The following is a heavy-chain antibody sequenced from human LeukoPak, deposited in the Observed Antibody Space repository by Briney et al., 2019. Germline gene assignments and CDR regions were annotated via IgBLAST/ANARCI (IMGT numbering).Heavy chain of an antibody. D-gene: IGHD5-24*01. V-gene: IGHV1-46*01. CDR2: INTTGGST. Sequence: GASVKVSCKASGYTFPSYFMHWVRQAPGQGLEWMGIINTTGGSTTYAQKFQGRVTMTRDTSTSTVYMELSSLRSDDTAVYYCARDRLATISDYYYYGMDVWGQGTTVTVSS. CDR1: GYTFPSYF. CDR3: ARDRLATISDYYYYGMDV. J-gene: IGHJ6*02.